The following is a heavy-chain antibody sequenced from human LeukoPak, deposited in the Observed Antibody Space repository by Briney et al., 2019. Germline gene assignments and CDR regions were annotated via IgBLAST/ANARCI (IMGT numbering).Heavy chain of an antibody. CDR3: ARVPLYYDFWSGYYRAPFDY. V-gene: IGHV1-8*01. CDR1: GYTFTSYD. Sequence: AASVKVSCKASGYTFTSYDINWVRQATGQGLEWMGWMNPNSGNTGYAQKFQGRVTMTTDTSTSTAYMELRSLRSDDTAVYYCARVPLYYDFWSGYYRAPFDYWGQGTLVTVSS. J-gene: IGHJ4*02. D-gene: IGHD3-3*01. CDR2: MNPNSGNT.